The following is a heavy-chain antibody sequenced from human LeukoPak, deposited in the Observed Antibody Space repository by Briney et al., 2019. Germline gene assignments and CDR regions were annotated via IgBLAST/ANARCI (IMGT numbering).Heavy chain of an antibody. V-gene: IGHV3-21*01. CDR1: GITFNSYT. J-gene: IGHJ4*02. CDR3: PRAPYYEMLPGYLDC. CDR2: ISNSSSDI. Sequence: PGGSLRLSCAASGITFNSYTMNWVRQAPGKGLEWVSSISNSSSDIYYADSVRGRFTISRDNAKNSLYLQMNSLRAEDTAVYYCPRAPYYEMLPGYLDCWLQGTLVGVS. D-gene: IGHD3-9*01.